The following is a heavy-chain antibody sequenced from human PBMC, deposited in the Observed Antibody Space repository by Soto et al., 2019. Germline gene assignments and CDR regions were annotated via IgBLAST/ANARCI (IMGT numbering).Heavy chain of an antibody. D-gene: IGHD1-1*01. CDR2: IYPDASDT. V-gene: IGHV5-51*01. CDR3: LRGKDAVPWHTWFDT. Sequence: GESLKISCKGSGYSFTTFWIGWVRQTPWKGLEWMGIIYPDASDTKYSSSFQGQVTISAAKSSSTAYLQWSSLRASDTAIYYCLRGKDAVPWHTWFDTWGQGTLVSVSS. CDR1: GYSFTTFW. J-gene: IGHJ5*02.